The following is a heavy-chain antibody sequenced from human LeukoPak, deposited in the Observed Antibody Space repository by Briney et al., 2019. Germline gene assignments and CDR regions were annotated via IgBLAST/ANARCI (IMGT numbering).Heavy chain of an antibody. CDR2: IKEDGSQT. V-gene: IGHV3-7*03. D-gene: IGHD3-22*01. J-gene: IGHJ4*02. CDR3: AREGVDSSGFRFDY. Sequence: PGRSLRLSCTASGFTFSRSWMDWVRQAPGKGLEWVANIKEDGSQTYYMDSVKGRFTISRDNAKNSLYLQMNSLRAEDTALYYCAREGVDSSGFRFDYWGQGTLVTVSS. CDR1: GFTFSRSW.